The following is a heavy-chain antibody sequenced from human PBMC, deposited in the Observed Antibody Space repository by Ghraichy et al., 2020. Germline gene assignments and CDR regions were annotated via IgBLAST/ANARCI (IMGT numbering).Heavy chain of an antibody. CDR2: ISAYNGNT. J-gene: IGHJ6*02. CDR1: GYTFTSYG. Sequence: ASVKVSCKASGYTFTSYGISWVRQAPGQGLEWMGWISAYNGNTNYAQKLQGRVTMTTDTSTSTAYMELRSLRSDDTAVYYCARVMVFWSGYYRQGEGEAYYGMDVWGQGTTVTVSS. V-gene: IGHV1-18*04. CDR3: ARVMVFWSGYYRQGEGEAYYGMDV. D-gene: IGHD3-3*01.